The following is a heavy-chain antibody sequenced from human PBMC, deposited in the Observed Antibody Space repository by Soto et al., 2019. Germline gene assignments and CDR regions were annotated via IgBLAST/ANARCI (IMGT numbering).Heavy chain of an antibody. CDR1: GFTFSSYS. V-gene: IGHV3-21*01. Sequence: EVQLVESGGGLVKPGGSLRLSCAASGFTFSSYSMNWVRQAPGKGLEWVSSISSSSSYIYYADSVKGRFTISRDNAKNSLYLQMNSLRAEDTAVYYCARVSSSSWYRLFDYWGQGTLVTVSS. CDR2: ISSSSSYI. CDR3: ARVSSSSWYRLFDY. D-gene: IGHD6-13*01. J-gene: IGHJ4*02.